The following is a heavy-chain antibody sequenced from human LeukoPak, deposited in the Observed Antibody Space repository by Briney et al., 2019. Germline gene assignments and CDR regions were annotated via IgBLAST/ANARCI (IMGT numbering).Heavy chain of an antibody. CDR3: ARKGGKQQLTPFDY. CDR2: IYHSGST. CDR1: GYSISSGYY. D-gene: IGHD6-13*01. J-gene: IGHJ4*02. V-gene: IGHV4-38-2*01. Sequence: PSETLSLTCAVSGYSISSGYYWGWIRQPPGKGLEWIGSIYHSGSTYYNPSLKSRVTISVDTSKNQFSLKLSSVTAADTAVYYCARKGGKQQLTPFDYWGQGTLVTVSS.